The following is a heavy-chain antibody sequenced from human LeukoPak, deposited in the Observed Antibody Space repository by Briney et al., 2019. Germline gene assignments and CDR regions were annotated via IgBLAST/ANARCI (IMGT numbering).Heavy chain of an antibody. D-gene: IGHD3-22*01. Sequence: GGSLRLSCAASGFSLIDYDMTWIRQTPGKGLEWVSYMSGSGDTIYYGESVRGRFTISRDNAKNSLNLQMKSLSAEDTAVYYCARIMYYYDRTGYNMDVWGIGTTVTVSS. J-gene: IGHJ6*03. CDR3: ARIMYYYDRTGYNMDV. CDR2: MSGSGDTI. CDR1: GFSLIDYD. V-gene: IGHV3-11*01.